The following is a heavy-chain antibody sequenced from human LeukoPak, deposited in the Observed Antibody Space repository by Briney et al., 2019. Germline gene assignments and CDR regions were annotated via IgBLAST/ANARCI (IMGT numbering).Heavy chain of an antibody. Sequence: ASVKVSCRASGYTFSHYYLHWVRQAPGQGLEWMGIINLRGNATNYAPQFQGRVTMTRDLSTNTVYMELSTLRSEDSAMYYGATTPPNNYGMDVWGQGTTVTVSS. CDR3: ATTPPNNYGMDV. CDR1: GYTFSHYY. J-gene: IGHJ6*02. CDR2: INLRGNAT. V-gene: IGHV1-46*01.